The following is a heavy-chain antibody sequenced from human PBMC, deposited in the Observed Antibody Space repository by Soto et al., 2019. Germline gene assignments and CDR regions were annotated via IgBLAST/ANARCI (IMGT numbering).Heavy chain of an antibody. V-gene: IGHV4-39*01. CDR3: ARILGYCSSTSCYAYYYYGMDV. CDR1: GGSISSSSYY. D-gene: IGHD2-2*01. J-gene: IGHJ6*02. Sequence: SKTLSLTCTVSGGSISSSSYYWGWIRQPPGKGLEWIGSIYYSGSTYYNPSLKSRVTISVDTSKNQFSLKLSSVTAAYTAVYYCARILGYCSSTSCYAYYYYGMDVWGQGTTVTVSS. CDR2: IYYSGST.